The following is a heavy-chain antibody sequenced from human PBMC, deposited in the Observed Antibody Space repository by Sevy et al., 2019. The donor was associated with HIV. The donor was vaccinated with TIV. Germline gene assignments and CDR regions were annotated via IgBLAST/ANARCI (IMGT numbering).Heavy chain of an antibody. V-gene: IGHV3-9*01. Sequence: GGSLRLSCAASGFTFDDYAMHWVRQAPGKGLEWVSGISWNSGSIGYADSVKGRFTISRDNAKNSLYLQMNSLRAEDTALYYCAKHRSPHYDFWSGPDGMDVWGQGTTVTVSS. CDR1: GFTFDDYA. CDR2: ISWNSGSI. D-gene: IGHD3-3*01. J-gene: IGHJ6*02. CDR3: AKHRSPHYDFWSGPDGMDV.